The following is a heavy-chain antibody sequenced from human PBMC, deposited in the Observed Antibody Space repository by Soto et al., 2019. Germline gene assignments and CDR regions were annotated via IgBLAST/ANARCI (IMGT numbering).Heavy chain of an antibody. CDR2: IYWDDDK. V-gene: IGHV2-5*02. J-gene: IGHJ1*01. D-gene: IGHD4-17*01. CDR3: AHPPPPTVTTSAEYFRH. CDR1: GFSLTTSGVG. Sequence: QITLKESGPPLVKPTQTLTLTCTFSGFSLTTSGVGVGWIRQPPGKALEWLALIYWDDDKRYSPSLKSRLTVTKXXSXNXXVLTMTNMDPTDTATYYCAHPPPPTVTTSAEYFRHWGQGTLVTVSS.